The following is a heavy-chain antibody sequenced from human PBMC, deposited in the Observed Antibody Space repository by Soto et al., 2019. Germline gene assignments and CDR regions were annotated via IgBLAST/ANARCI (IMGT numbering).Heavy chain of an antibody. Sequence: QVQLVQSGAEVKKPGASVKVSCKASGYTFTSYGISWVRQAPGQGLEWMGWISAYNGNTYYAQKLQGRVTMTTDTSTSTGYIGLRRLRSDDTAVYSCARDQWVVAAAFVYIDAFDIWGQGTMVTVSS. CDR2: ISAYNGNT. CDR3: ARDQWVVAAAFVYIDAFDI. D-gene: IGHD2-15*01. V-gene: IGHV1-18*01. J-gene: IGHJ3*02. CDR1: GYTFTSYG.